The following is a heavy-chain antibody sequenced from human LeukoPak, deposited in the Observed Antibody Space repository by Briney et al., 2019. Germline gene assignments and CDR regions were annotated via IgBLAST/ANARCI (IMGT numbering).Heavy chain of an antibody. CDR3: ARTRDFWSGFFDY. Sequence: SQTLSLTCDVSGGSTTSDTYYWSWIRQPPGKGLEWIGYILHSGSTYNNPSLKSRVTISVDTSKSQFSLKLCSVTAADAAVYYCARTRDFWSGFFDYWGQGTLVTVSS. D-gene: IGHD3-3*01. CDR1: GGSTTSDTYY. V-gene: IGHV4-30-2*01. CDR2: ILHSGST. J-gene: IGHJ4*02.